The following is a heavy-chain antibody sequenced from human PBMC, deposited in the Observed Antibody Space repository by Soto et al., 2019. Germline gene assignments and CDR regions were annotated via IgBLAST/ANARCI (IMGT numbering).Heavy chain of an antibody. J-gene: IGHJ4*02. CDR2: ISGSGGST. Sequence: GGSLRLSCAASGFTFSSYAMSWVRQAPGKGLEWVSAISGSGGSTYYADSGKGRFTISRDNSKNTLYLQMNSLRAEDTAVYYCAKMPGLYDSSGYYDYWGQGTLVTVSS. CDR1: GFTFSSYA. CDR3: AKMPGLYDSSGYYDY. D-gene: IGHD3-22*01. V-gene: IGHV3-23*01.